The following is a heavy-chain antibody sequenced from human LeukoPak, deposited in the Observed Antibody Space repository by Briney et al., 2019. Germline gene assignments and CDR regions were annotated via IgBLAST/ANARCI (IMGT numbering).Heavy chain of an antibody. CDR1: GFTVSSNY. V-gene: IGHV3-30-3*01. Sequence: GGSLRLSCAASGFTVSSNYMSWVRQAPGKGLEWVAVISYDGSNKYYADSVKGRFTISRDNSKNTLYLQMNSLRAEDTAVYYCARVWGGWYLDYWGQGTLVAVSS. J-gene: IGHJ4*02. CDR3: ARVWGGWYLDY. D-gene: IGHD3-16*01. CDR2: ISYDGSNK.